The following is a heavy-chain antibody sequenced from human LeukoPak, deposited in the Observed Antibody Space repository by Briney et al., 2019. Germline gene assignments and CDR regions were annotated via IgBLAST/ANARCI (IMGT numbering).Heavy chain of an antibody. J-gene: IGHJ6*02. Sequence: PSETLSLTCTVSGASINSSGYYWGWIRQPPGKGLEWIGSHYYSGSTYYNPSLKSRVTISVDTSKNHFSLKLNSVTAADTAVYYCARDHFAMGSYYGMDVWGQGTTVTVSS. CDR2: HYYSGST. CDR3: ARDHFAMGSYYGMDV. D-gene: IGHD3-10*01. V-gene: IGHV4-39*02. CDR1: GASINSSGYY.